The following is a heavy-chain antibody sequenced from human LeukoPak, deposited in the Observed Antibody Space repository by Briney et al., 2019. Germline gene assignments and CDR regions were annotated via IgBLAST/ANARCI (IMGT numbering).Heavy chain of an antibody. D-gene: IGHD3-16*02. CDR3: ARVGGRYSPLGY. Sequence: PGGSLRLSCAASGFTFSSYWMSWVRQAPGKGLEWVANIKQDGSEKYYVDSVKGRFTISRDNDKNSLFRQMTSLSAEDTAVYYCARVGGRYSPLGYWGQGTLVTVSS. V-gene: IGHV3-7*01. CDR2: IKQDGSEK. CDR1: GFTFSSYW. J-gene: IGHJ4*02.